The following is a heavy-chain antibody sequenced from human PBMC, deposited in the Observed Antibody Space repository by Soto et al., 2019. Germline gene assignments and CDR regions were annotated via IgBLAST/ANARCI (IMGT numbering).Heavy chain of an antibody. D-gene: IGHD3-10*01. Sequence: QVQLVESGGGVVQPGRSLRLSCAASGFPFTTYGMHWVREGPGKGLEWVAVISYDGSNKYYADSVEGRFTISRDNSKNMLYLQMNSLRPEDTALYYCVGGQYYFDSRGQGTLVTVSS. CDR3: VGGQYYFDS. CDR2: ISYDGSNK. J-gene: IGHJ4*02. CDR1: GFPFTTYG. V-gene: IGHV3-30*03.